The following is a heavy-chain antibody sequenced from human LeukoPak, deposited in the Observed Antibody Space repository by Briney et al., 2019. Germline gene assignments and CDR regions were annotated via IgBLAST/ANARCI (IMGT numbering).Heavy chain of an antibody. CDR2: INSDGSSS. J-gene: IGHJ4*02. CDR1: GFTLSTYW. D-gene: IGHD3-22*01. Sequence: PGGSLRLSCAASGFTLSTYWMHWLRQSPGEGLVWVSRINSDGSSSAYADSVKGRFTFSRDNARNTLSLQMNSLRAEDTAVYYCARDPDSYHSGAYYSFFDYWGQGILVTVSS. V-gene: IGHV3-74*01. CDR3: ARDPDSYHSGAYYSFFDY.